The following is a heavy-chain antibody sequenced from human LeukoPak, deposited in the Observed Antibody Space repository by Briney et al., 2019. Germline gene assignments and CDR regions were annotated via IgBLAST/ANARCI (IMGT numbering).Heavy chain of an antibody. V-gene: IGHV1-18*01. J-gene: IGHJ3*02. CDR1: GGTFSSYA. CDR2: ISAYNGNT. Sequence: ASVKVSCKASGGTFSSYAISWVRQAPGQGLEWMGWISAYNGNTNYAQKLQGRVTMTTDTSTSTAYMELRSLRSDDTAVYYCARVADYDILTGYSHAFDIWGQGTMVTVSS. CDR3: ARVADYDILTGYSHAFDI. D-gene: IGHD3-9*01.